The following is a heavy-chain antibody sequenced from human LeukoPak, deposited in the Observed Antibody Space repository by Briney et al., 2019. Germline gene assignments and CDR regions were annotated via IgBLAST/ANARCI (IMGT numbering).Heavy chain of an antibody. CDR3: ARDRFDFWSGYYKAHYFDY. CDR1: GFTFSSYW. J-gene: IGHJ4*02. CDR2: IKQDGSEK. Sequence: PGGSLRLSCAASGFTFSSYWMSWVRQAPGKGLEWVANIKQDGSEKYYVDSVKGRFTISRDNSKNTLYLQMNSLRAEDTAVYYCARDRFDFWSGYYKAHYFDYWGQGTLVTVSS. V-gene: IGHV3-7*01. D-gene: IGHD3-3*01.